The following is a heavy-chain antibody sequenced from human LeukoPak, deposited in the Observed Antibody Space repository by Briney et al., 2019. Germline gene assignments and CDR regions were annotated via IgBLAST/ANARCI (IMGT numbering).Heavy chain of an antibody. CDR2: INPSGGST. CDR3: AREIAGAVAGVNWFDP. J-gene: IGHJ5*02. V-gene: IGHV1-46*01. CDR1: GYTFTSYY. D-gene: IGHD6-19*01. Sequence: ASVKVSCKASGYTFTSYYMHWVRQAPGQGLEWMGIINPSGGSTSYAQKFQGRVTMTRDTSTSTVYMELSSLRSEDTAVDYCAREIAGAVAGVNWFDPWGQGTLVTVSS.